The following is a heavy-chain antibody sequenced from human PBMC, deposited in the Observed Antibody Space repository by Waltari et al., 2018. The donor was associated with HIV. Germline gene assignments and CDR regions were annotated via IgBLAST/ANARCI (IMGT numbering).Heavy chain of an antibody. V-gene: IGHV4-59*08. Sequence: QVQLQESGPVLVKPSETLSLTCTASSDSFNNYYWSWIRQPPGKGLEWLCHIYSSGTTNYKAALKRRLIISVDTSRKQFYLRRTSVTAADTAVYYCARHPCSGGSCKGGFDYWGQRTLVTVSS. CDR3: ARHPCSGGSCKGGFDY. D-gene: IGHD2-15*01. CDR2: IYSSGTT. CDR1: SDSFNNYY. J-gene: IGHJ4*02.